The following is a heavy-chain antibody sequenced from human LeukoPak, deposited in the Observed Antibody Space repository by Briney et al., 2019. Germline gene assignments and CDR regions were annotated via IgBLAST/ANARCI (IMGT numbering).Heavy chain of an antibody. CDR3: AREMRLGELSYYFDY. CDR1: GASAYSYY. J-gene: IGHJ4*02. CDR2: IYYSGSN. Sequence: PSETLSLTCTVSGASAYSYYWSWIRQPPGKGLEWIGYIYYSGSNNYNPSLKSRVTISVDTSKNQFSLKLSSVTAADTAVYYCAREMRLGELSYYFDYWGQGTLVTVSS. V-gene: IGHV4-59*02. D-gene: IGHD3-16*02.